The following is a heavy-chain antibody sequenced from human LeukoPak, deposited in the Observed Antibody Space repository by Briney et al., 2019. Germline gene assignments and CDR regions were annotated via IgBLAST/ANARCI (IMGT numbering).Heavy chain of an antibody. J-gene: IGHJ4*02. Sequence: GGSLRLSCAASGFTFRIHAMSWVRQAPGKGPVWVSRINSDGSSTSYADSVQGRFTISRDNAKNTLFLQMNSLRVEDTAVYYCASTNRLDYWGQGTLVTVSS. CDR3: ASTNRLDY. CDR1: GFTFRIHA. V-gene: IGHV3-74*01. D-gene: IGHD2/OR15-2a*01. CDR2: INSDGSST.